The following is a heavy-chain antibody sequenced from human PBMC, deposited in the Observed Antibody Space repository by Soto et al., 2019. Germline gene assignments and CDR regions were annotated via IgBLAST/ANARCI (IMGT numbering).Heavy chain of an antibody. J-gene: IGHJ4*02. CDR1: GFTFSSYS. CDR2: ISSSSSYI. Sequence: LRLSCAASGFTFSSYSMNWVRQAPGKGLEWVSSISSSSSYIYYADSVKGRFTISRDNAKNSLYLQMNSLRAEDTAVYYCARAPRIVGAILAFDYWGQGTLVTVSS. V-gene: IGHV3-21*01. CDR3: ARAPRIVGAILAFDY. D-gene: IGHD1-26*01.